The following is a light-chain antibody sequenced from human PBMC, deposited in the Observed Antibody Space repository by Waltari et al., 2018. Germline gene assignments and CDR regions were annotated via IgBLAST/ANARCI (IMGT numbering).Light chain of an antibody. Sequence: YQEHPGKAPKRMIYEGSNRPSGVYNSFSGSKSGNTASLTISGLQAEDEADYYCSSYTSSSPVVFGGGTKLTVL. V-gene: IGLV2-14*01. J-gene: IGLJ2*01. CDR2: EGS. CDR3: SSYTSSSPVV.